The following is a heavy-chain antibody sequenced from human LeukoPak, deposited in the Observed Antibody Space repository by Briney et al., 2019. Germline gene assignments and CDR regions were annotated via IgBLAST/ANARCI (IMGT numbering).Heavy chain of an antibody. CDR3: ASLYSGGYYNY. J-gene: IGHJ4*02. CDR1: GFTFSSNY. V-gene: IGHV3-53*01. CDR2: LYSGGNT. D-gene: IGHD1-26*01. Sequence: GGSLRLSCVASGFTFSSNYMSWVRQAPGKGLEWVSVLYSGGNTYYSDSVKGRFTISRDNSKNTLYLQMNSLRAEDTAVYYCASLYSGGYYNYWGQGTLVTVSS.